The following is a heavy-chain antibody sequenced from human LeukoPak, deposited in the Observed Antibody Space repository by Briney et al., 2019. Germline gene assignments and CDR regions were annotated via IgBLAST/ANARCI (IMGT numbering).Heavy chain of an antibody. CDR3: ARGGITGTSEY. CDR2: ISGSGTTI. J-gene: IGHJ4*02. Sequence: PGGSLRLSCAASGFTFSRYEMNWVRQAPGKGLEWVSYISGSGTTIYYADSVKGRFTMSRDNAKNSVYLQMGSLRAEDTAVYYCARGGITGTSEYWGQGTLVTVSS. CDR1: GFTFSRYE. D-gene: IGHD1-20*01. V-gene: IGHV3-48*03.